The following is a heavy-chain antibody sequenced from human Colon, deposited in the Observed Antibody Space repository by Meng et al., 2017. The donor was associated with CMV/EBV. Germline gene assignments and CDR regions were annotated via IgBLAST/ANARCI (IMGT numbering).Heavy chain of an antibody. J-gene: IGHJ6*02. CDR1: GGSVSSGSYY. V-gene: IGHV4-61*01. Sequence: SETLSLTCTLSGGSVSSGSYYWSWIRQPPRKALEWIGYMYYSGSSNYNPSLKSRVTISLDTSKNQFSLRLDSVTAADTAVYYCATIGDFYDYYEMGVWGQGTTVTVSS. CDR2: MYYSGSS. CDR3: ATIGDFYDYYEMGV.